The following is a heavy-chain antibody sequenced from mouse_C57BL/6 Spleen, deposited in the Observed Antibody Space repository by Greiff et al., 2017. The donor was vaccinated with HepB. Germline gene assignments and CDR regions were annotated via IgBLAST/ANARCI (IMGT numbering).Heavy chain of an antibody. V-gene: IGHV5-6*01. J-gene: IGHJ2*01. CDR2: ISSGGSYT. D-gene: IGHD1-1*01. CDR1: GFTFSSYG. Sequence: EVKVVESGGDLVKPGGSLKLSCAASGFTFSSYGMSWVRQTPDKRLEWVATISSGGSYTYYPDSVKGRFTISRDNAKNTLYLQMSSLKSEDTAMYYCARDTTVVATDYWGQGTTLTVSS. CDR3: ARDTTVVATDY.